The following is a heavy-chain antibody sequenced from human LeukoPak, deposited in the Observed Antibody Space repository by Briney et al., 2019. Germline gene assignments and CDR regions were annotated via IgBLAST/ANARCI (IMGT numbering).Heavy chain of an antibody. Sequence: ASVKVSCKVSGYTLTELSMHWVRQAPGKGLEWMGGFDPEDGETIYAQKFQGRVSMTRDTSISTAFMVLSSLTSDDTAVYYCGRGQWQELHDYWGQGTLVIVSS. D-gene: IGHD6-19*01. J-gene: IGHJ4*02. CDR1: GYTLTELS. CDR3: GRGQWQELHDY. V-gene: IGHV1-24*01. CDR2: FDPEDGET.